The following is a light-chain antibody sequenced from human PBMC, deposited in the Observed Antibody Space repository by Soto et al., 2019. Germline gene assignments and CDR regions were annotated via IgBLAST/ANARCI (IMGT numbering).Light chain of an antibody. CDR1: QSVSSY. Sequence: FVLTQSXATLFFSPREXXXXXXXASQSVSSYVAWYQQKXGHAPRLLIHGSSXRATGFPARFSGSGSGTDFTLTTSRLEPEDFAVYYCHQYGRSSRTFGQGTKVDIK. V-gene: IGKV3-20*01. J-gene: IGKJ1*01. CDR2: GSS. CDR3: HQYGRSSRT.